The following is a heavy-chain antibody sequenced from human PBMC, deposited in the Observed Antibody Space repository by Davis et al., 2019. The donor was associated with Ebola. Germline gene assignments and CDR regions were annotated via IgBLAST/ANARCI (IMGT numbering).Heavy chain of an antibody. Sequence: PGGSLRLSCAASGFTFSSYGMHWVRQAPGKGLEWVAVIWYDGSNKYYADSVKGRFIISRDNSKNTLYLQMNSLGAEDTAVYYCAQSIEMTPRGVYYYGMDVWGQGTTVAVSS. CDR3: AQSIEMTPRGVYYYGMDV. J-gene: IGHJ6*02. CDR1: GFTFSSYG. CDR2: IWYDGSNK. V-gene: IGHV3-30*02. D-gene: IGHD5-24*01.